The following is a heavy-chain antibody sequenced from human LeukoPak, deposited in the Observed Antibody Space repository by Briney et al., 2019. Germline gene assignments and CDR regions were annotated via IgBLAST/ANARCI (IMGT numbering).Heavy chain of an antibody. V-gene: IGHV3-30*02. CDR1: GFIFSSYG. CDR2: IQYDGSNK. Sequence: GGSLRLSCAASGFIFSSYGMHWVRQAPGKGLEWVAFIQYDGSNKYYADSVKGRFTISRDNSKNTLYLQMNSLRVEDTAVYYCATLPYYYDSSGSYYFDYWGQGTLVTVSS. J-gene: IGHJ4*02. D-gene: IGHD3-22*01. CDR3: ATLPYYYDSSGSYYFDY.